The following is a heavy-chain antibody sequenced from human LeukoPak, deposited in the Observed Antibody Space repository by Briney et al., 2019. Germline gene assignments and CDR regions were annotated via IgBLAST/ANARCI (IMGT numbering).Heavy chain of an antibody. V-gene: IGHV4-59*01. D-gene: IGHD3-22*01. CDR3: ARDILLYDSSGYGYFVY. CDR2: IHYSGST. J-gene: IGHJ4*02. CDR1: GGSISSYY. Sequence: PSETLSLTCTVSGGSISSYYWTWIRQPPGKGLEWIGYIHYSGSTNYIPSLKSRVTMSVDTSKNQFSLQLSSVTAADTAVYYCARDILLYDSSGYGYFVYWGQGSLVTVSS.